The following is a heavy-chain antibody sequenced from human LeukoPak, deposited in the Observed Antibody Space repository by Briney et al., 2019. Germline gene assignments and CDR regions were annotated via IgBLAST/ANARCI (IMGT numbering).Heavy chain of an antibody. CDR2: ISSSGSTT. CDR1: GFTFSSYE. CDR3: GRDGTAPGLYFDL. J-gene: IGHJ4*01. V-gene: IGHV3-48*03. D-gene: IGHD6-13*01. Sequence: PGGSLRLSCAASGFTFSSYEMNWVRQAPGKGLEWVSYISSSGSTTYYADSVKGRFTIARDNAKNSLYLQMSSLRAEDTAVYYCGRDGTAPGLYFDLWGQGTLVTVSS.